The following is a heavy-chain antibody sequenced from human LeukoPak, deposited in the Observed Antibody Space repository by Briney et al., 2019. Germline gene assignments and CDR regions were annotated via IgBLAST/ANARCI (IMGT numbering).Heavy chain of an antibody. V-gene: IGHV3-74*01. CDR3: ARGVRGGDWLDY. CDR2: SNSDGSST. D-gene: IGHD2-21*02. J-gene: IGHJ4*02. CDR1: GFTFSSYW. Sequence: GGSLRLSCAASGFTFSSYWMHWVRQASGKGLVWVSRSNSDGSSTRYADSVKGRFTISRDNAKNTLYLQMNSLRAEDTAVYYCARGVRGGDWLDYWGQGTLVTVSS.